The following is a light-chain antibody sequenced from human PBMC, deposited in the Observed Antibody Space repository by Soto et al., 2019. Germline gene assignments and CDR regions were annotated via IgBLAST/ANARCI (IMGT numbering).Light chain of an antibody. V-gene: IGKV1-5*01. CDR3: QQYNSYPWT. J-gene: IGKJ1*01. CDR2: DAS. Sequence: DIQMTQSPSTLSASVGDRVTITCRASQSISSWLAWDQQKPGKAPKLLIYDASSLESGVQSRFSGSGAGTEFSLTISSLQPDDFATYYYQQYNSYPWTFGQGNKVEIK. CDR1: QSISSW.